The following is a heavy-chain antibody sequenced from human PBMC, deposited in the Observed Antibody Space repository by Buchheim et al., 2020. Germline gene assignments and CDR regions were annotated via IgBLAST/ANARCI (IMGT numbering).Heavy chain of an antibody. CDR3: ARHRSGFDAFDI. D-gene: IGHD6-19*01. CDR2: IYRSGNT. V-gene: IGHV4-4*02. Sequence: QVQLQESGPGLVKPSGTLSLTCAVSGDSISSNYWWSWVRQFPGKGLEWIGEIYRSGNTNYNPSLRSRVTISLDKSNHPFSLRLSSVTGADTAVYYCARHRSGFDAFDIWGQGT. J-gene: IGHJ3*02. CDR1: GDSISSNYW.